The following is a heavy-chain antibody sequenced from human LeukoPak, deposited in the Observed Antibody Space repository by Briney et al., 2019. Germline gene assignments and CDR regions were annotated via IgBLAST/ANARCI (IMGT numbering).Heavy chain of an antibody. Sequence: PSETLSLTCTVSGGSISSDYWTWIRQPPTKGLEWIGYIYYNGATSYNPSLKSRVTMSVDTSKKHFSPKMTSVTAADTAVYYCARYGGSGWVIDNWGQGTLVTVSS. CDR3: ARYGGSGWVIDN. J-gene: IGHJ4*02. CDR2: IYYNGAT. D-gene: IGHD6-19*01. V-gene: IGHV4-59*08. CDR1: GGSISSDY.